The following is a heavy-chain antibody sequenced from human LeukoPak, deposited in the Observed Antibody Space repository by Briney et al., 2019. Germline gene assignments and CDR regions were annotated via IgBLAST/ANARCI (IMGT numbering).Heavy chain of an antibody. Sequence: SVKVSCKASGYTFTSYGISWVRQAPGQGLEWMGGIIPIFGTANYVQKFQGRVTITADESTSTAYMELSSLRSEDTAVYYCAITTEGYSRGWLPVDYWGQGTPVTVSS. J-gene: IGHJ4*02. V-gene: IGHV1-69*13. CDR1: GYTFTSYG. CDR2: IIPIFGTA. CDR3: AITTEGYSRGWLPVDY. D-gene: IGHD6-19*01.